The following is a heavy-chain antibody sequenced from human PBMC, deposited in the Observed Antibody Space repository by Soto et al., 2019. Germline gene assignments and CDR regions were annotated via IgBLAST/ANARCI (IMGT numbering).Heavy chain of an antibody. D-gene: IGHD3-16*01. J-gene: IGHJ6*03. CDR1: GGSISSYY. CDR3: ARQRSYYYYMDV. V-gene: IGHV4-59*08. CDR2: IYYSGST. Sequence: PSETLSLTCTVSGGSISSYYWSWIRQPPGKGLEWIGYIYYSGSTIYNPSLKSRVTISVDTSKNQFSLKLSSVTAADTAVYYCARQRSYYYYMDVWGKGTTVTVSS.